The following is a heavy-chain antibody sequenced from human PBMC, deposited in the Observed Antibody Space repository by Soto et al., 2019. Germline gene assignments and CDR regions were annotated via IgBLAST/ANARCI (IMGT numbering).Heavy chain of an antibody. Sequence: GGSLRLSCAASGFTFSNFAMHWARQAPGKGLEWVAATSFDGKNKDYADSVKGRFTISRDNSKKTLFLQMNSLRPEDTAVYYCARERAIAATGIFYSWGQGTLVTVSS. CDR3: ARERAIAATGIFYS. CDR1: GFTFSNFA. V-gene: IGHV3-30*04. CDR2: TSFDGKNK. D-gene: IGHD6-13*01. J-gene: IGHJ5*01.